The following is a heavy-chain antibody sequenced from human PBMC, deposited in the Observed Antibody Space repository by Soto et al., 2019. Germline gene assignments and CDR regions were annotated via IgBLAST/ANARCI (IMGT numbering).Heavy chain of an antibody. D-gene: IGHD3-16*01. CDR3: AHSLYDYVWGTNWFDP. CDR2: IYWDDDK. Sequence: QITLKESGPPLVKPTQPLTLTCTFSGFSLSTSGVGVGWIRQPPGKALEWLELIYWDDDKRYSPSLKSRLTITKDTSKNQVVLTMTNMDPVDTATYYCAHSLYDYVWGTNWFDPWGQGTLVTVSS. CDR1: GFSLSTSGVG. J-gene: IGHJ5*02. V-gene: IGHV2-5*02.